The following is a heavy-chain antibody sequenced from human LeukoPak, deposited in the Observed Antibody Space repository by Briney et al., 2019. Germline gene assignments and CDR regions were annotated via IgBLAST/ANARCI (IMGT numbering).Heavy chain of an antibody. D-gene: IGHD6-13*01. V-gene: IGHV4-59*01. CDR1: GGSISSYY. Sequence: SETLSFTCTVSGGSISSYYWSWIRQPPGKGLEWIGYIYYSGSTNYNPSLKSRVTISVDTSKNQFSLKLSSVTAADTAVYYCATFHSSSWYLDYWGQGTLVTVSS. CDR2: IYYSGST. CDR3: ATFHSSSWYLDY. J-gene: IGHJ4*02.